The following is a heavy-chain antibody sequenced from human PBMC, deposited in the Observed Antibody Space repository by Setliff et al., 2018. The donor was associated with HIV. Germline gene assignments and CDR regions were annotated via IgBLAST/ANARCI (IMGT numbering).Heavy chain of an antibody. CDR2: IRSSGDT. J-gene: IGHJ4*02. CDR1: GGSIITSSRF. V-gene: IGHV4-39*01. CDR3: TIPASSLAPN. Sequence: SETLSLTCTVSGGSIITSSRFWGWIRQSPGKGLEWIASIRSSGDTYYNPSLQSRVIISVDTSNNQISLKLTSVTAADTAVYYCTIPASSLAPNWGRGTQVTVSS.